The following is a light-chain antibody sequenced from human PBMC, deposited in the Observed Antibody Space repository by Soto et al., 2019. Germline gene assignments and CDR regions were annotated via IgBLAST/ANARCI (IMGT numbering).Light chain of an antibody. Sequence: DIQMTQSPSSLSASVGDRVTITCRASLSVASYFNWFQQRPGKAPSLLIYAATTLHTGVPSRFSGSRSGTNFTLTISRLQPEDFATYYCQESSTTPAFTFGPGTKVDIK. V-gene: IGKV1-39*01. CDR3: QESSTTPAFT. CDR2: AAT. J-gene: IGKJ3*01. CDR1: LSVASY.